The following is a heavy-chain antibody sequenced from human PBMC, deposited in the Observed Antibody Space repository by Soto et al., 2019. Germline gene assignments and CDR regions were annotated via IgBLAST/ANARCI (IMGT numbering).Heavy chain of an antibody. CDR3: ATDLLLPGMDI. Sequence: ASVKVSCKASVYSLSSLSVHWVRHAPGKVLQLMGFFDRDVFEGNYSHKFQERDTMPADTSTDTAYMALNSRRSDDTAVYYCATDLLLPGMDIGGQGTTVTVSS. CDR2: FDRDVFEG. CDR1: VYSLSSLS. V-gene: IGHV1-24*01. J-gene: IGHJ6*02.